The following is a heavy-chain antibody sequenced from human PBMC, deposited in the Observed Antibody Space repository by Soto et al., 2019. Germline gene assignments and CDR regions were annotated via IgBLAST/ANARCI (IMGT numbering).Heavy chain of an antibody. CDR1: GGTFSIYA. CDR2: IIPIFGTA. D-gene: IGHD3-22*01. V-gene: IGHV1-69*01. Sequence: QVQLVQSGAEVKKPGYSGKVSCKSSGGTFSIYALSWVRQAPGQGLEWMGGIIPIFGTANYAQKFQGRVTTTADESTRKAYMELGRLRSEDTAVYYCASVLGSSGSWSWGHGTLVTVSS. J-gene: IGHJ1*01. CDR3: ASVLGSSGSWS.